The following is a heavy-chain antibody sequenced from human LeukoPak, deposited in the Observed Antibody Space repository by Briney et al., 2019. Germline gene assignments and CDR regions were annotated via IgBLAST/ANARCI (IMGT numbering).Heavy chain of an antibody. Sequence: SETLSLTCTVSGGSLSSYYWSWIRQPPEKGLEWIGYIYYSGSTNYNPSLKSRVTISVDTSKNQFSLKLSSVTAADTAVYFCARARRYSTGWYYFDYWGQGTLVTVSS. CDR2: IYYSGST. V-gene: IGHV4-59*01. D-gene: IGHD6-19*01. CDR3: ARARRYSTGWYYFDY. CDR1: GGSLSSYY. J-gene: IGHJ4*02.